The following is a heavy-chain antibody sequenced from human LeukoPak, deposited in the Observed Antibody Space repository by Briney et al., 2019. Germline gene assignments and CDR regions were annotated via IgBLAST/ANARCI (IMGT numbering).Heavy chain of an antibody. CDR1: GGSFSGYY. Sequence: SETLSLTRAVYGGSFSGYYWSWIRQPPGKGLEWIGEINHSGSTNYNPSLKSRVTISVDTSKNQFSLKLSSVTAADTAVYYCARGNPLTIFGVVILDYWGQGTLVTVSS. CDR2: INHSGST. J-gene: IGHJ4*02. CDR3: ARGNPLTIFGVVILDY. D-gene: IGHD3-3*01. V-gene: IGHV4-34*01.